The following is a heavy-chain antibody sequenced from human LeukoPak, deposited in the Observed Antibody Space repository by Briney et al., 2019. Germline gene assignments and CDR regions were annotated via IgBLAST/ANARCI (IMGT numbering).Heavy chain of an antibody. V-gene: IGHV3-7*05. CDR1: GFTFSHYW. D-gene: IGHD5-18*01. Sequence: GESLRLSCAASGFTFSHYWMSWVRQPPGKGLEWLANIKQDGSEKYYVDSVKGRFTISRDNAKNSLSLQMNSLRAEDTAVYYCARGGYRNFDSWGQGTLVTVSS. J-gene: IGHJ4*02. CDR3: ARGGYRNFDS. CDR2: IKQDGSEK.